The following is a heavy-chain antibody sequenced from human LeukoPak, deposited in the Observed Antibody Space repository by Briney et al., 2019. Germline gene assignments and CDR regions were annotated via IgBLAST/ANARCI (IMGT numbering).Heavy chain of an antibody. CDR2: INPSGGST. Sequence: ASVKVSCKASGYTFTGYYMHWVRQAPGQGLEWMGIINPSGGSTSYAQKFQGRVTMTRDMSTSTVYMELSSLRSEDTAVYYCARVQGSVVGATGQFNLDQNAFDIWGQGTMVTVSS. CDR1: GYTFTGYY. J-gene: IGHJ3*02. CDR3: ARVQGSVVGATGQFNLDQNAFDI. D-gene: IGHD1-26*01. V-gene: IGHV1-46*01.